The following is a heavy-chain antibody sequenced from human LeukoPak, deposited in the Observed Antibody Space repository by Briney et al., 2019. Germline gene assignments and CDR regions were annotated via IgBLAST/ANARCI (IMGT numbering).Heavy chain of an antibody. V-gene: IGHV3-23*01. D-gene: IGHD4-17*01. CDR2: ISGSGGST. CDR1: GFTFSSYA. CDR3: AKDQSPYGDYSRKFRQLSLSIDY. Sequence: GGSLRLSCAASGFTFSSYAMSWVRQAPGKGLEWVSAISGSGGSTYYADSVKGRFTISRDNSKNTLYLQMNSLRAEDTAVYYCAKDQSPYGDYSRKFRQLSLSIDYWGQGTLVTVSS. J-gene: IGHJ4*02.